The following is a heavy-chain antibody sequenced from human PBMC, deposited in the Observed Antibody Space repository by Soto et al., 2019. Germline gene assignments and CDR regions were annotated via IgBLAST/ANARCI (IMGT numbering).Heavy chain of an antibody. CDR3: ARVSWREKYGMDV. V-gene: IGHV3-21*04. Sequence: SVGSLRLSFAASGFTFSSYSISWFRQAQVKGLEWVSSISSSSSYIYYADSVKGRFTISRDNAKNSLYLQMNRLRAEDTAVYYCARVSWREKYGMDVWGQGTTVTVSS. J-gene: IGHJ6*02. CDR1: GFTFSSYS. CDR2: ISSSSSYI.